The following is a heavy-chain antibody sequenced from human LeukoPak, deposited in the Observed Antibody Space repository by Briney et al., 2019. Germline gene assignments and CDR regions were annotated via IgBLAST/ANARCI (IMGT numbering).Heavy chain of an antibody. J-gene: IGHJ6*02. V-gene: IGHV1-24*01. Sequence: GASVKVSCKASGYTFTSYYMHWVRQAPGKGLEWMGGFDPEDGETIYAQKFQGRVTMTEDTSTDTAYMELSSLRSEDTAVYYCATMFLQGLDYGMDVWGQGTTVTVSS. CDR3: ATMFLQGLDYGMDV. CDR2: FDPEDGET. CDR1: GYTFTSYY. D-gene: IGHD2/OR15-2a*01.